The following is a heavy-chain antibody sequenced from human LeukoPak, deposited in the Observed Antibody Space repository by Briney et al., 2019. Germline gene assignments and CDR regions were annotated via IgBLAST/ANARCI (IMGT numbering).Heavy chain of an antibody. CDR1: GGSISSSSYY. CDR2: IYYSGST. D-gene: IGHD1-14*01. J-gene: IGHJ6*02. CDR3: AKGLGVTGYYYYGMDV. V-gene: IGHV4-39*07. Sequence: NSSETLSLTCTVSGGSISSSSYYWGWIRQPPGKGLEWIGSIYYSGSTYYNPSLKSRVTISVDTSKNQSSLKLSSVTAADTAVYYCAKGLGVTGYYYYGMDVWGQGTTVTVSS.